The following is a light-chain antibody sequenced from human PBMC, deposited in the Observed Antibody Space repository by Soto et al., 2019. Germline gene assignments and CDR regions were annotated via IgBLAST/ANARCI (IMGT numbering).Light chain of an antibody. CDR1: QSISSSY. Sequence: EIVLTQSPGTLSLSPGERATLSCRASQSISSSYLGWYQQKPAQAPRLLIYGASSRATGIPDRFSGSGSGTDFTLTISRLEPEDFAVYYCQQYGSSPWTFGQGTK. CDR3: QQYGSSPWT. J-gene: IGKJ1*01. CDR2: GAS. V-gene: IGKV3-20*01.